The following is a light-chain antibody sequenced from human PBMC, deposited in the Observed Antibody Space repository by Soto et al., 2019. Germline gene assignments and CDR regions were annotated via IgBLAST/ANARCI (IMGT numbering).Light chain of an antibody. J-gene: IGKJ5*01. Sequence: EMVMTQSPAILSVSPGESATLSCRASQSVNSNYLAWYQQHPGQPPRLLIYGISTRATGIPARFSGSGSGTDFTLTISSLQPEDFATYYCQQSYSTPITFGQGTRLEIK. CDR1: QSVNSNY. CDR2: GIS. V-gene: IGKV3D-7*01. CDR3: QQSYSTPIT.